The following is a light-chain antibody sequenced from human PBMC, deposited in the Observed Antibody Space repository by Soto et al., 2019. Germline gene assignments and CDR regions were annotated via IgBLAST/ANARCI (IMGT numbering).Light chain of an antibody. J-gene: IGKJ4*01. CDR3: QQYGNSPLT. V-gene: IGKV3-20*01. CDR2: GAS. Sequence: EIVLTQSPGTLSLSPGERATLPCRASQSVSSSYLAWYQQRPGQAPRLLIYGASNRATGIPDRFSGSGSGTDFTLTISRLEPEDFAVYFCQQYGNSPLTFGGGTRWIS. CDR1: QSVSSSY.